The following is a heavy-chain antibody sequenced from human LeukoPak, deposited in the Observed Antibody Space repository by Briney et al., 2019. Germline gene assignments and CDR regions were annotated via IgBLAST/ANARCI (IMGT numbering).Heavy chain of an antibody. CDR2: IKQDGSEK. CDR1: GFTFSNYW. D-gene: IGHD2-15*01. V-gene: IGHV3-7*01. CDR3: ARDSAGRYYYYMDV. Sequence: GGSLRLSCAASGFTFSNYWMAWVRQAPGKGPEWAANIKQDGSEKHYVDSVKGRFTISRDNAKNSLYLQMNSLRAEDTAVYYCARDSAGRYYYYMDVWGKGTTVTVSS. J-gene: IGHJ6*03.